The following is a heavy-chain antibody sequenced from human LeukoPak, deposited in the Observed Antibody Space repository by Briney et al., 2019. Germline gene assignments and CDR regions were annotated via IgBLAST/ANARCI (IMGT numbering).Heavy chain of an antibody. CDR3: ARARTGSAFDI. D-gene: IGHD1/OR15-1a*01. CDR2: LHYTGSNA. Sequence: SETLSLTCTVSGGSISSYYWSWIRQPPGKGLEWIGLLHYTGSNAKYNPSLKSRVTISVDTSKNQFSLRLSSVTAADTAVYYCARARTGSAFDIWGQGTMVTVSS. J-gene: IGHJ3*02. CDR1: GGSISSYY. V-gene: IGHV4-59*01.